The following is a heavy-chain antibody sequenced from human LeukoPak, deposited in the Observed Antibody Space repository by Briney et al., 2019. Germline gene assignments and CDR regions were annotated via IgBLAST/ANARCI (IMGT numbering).Heavy chain of an antibody. J-gene: IGHJ4*02. D-gene: IGHD5-24*01. CDR1: GFTFSNYA. CDR3: AKAFKTGYNVDTLDY. CDR2: ISASSYST. V-gene: IGHV3-23*01. Sequence: GGSLRLSCAASGFTFSNYAMSWVRQAPGKGLEWVSVISASSYSTSYADSVKGRFTISRDNSKNTLYLQMNSLRAENTAVYYCAKAFKTGYNVDTLDYWGQGTLVTVSS.